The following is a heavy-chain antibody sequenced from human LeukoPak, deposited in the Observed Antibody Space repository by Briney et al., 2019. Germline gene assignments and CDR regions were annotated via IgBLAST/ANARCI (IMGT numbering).Heavy chain of an antibody. CDR3: ARGPIQLWLKPDCGIDY. V-gene: IGHV4-34*01. J-gene: IGHJ4*02. Sequence: SETLSLTCAVYGGSFSGYYWSWIRQPPGKGLEWIGEINYSGSTNYNPSLKSRVTISVDTSKNQFSLKLSSVTAADTAVYYCARGPIQLWLKPDCGIDYWGQGTLVTVSS. CDR2: INYSGST. CDR1: GGSFSGYY. D-gene: IGHD5-18*01.